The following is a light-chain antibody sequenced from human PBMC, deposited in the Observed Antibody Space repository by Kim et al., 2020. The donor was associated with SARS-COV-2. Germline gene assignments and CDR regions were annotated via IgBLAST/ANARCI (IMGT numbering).Light chain of an antibody. CDR2: YDS. J-gene: IGLJ2*01. CDR3: QVWDSSSDHVV. CDR1: KFGSKI. V-gene: IGLV3-21*04. Sequence: SYELTQPPSVSVAPGKTARFTCGENKFGSKIVHCYQQKPGRAPGLVIYYDSDRPSGIPERSSGSNSGNTATLTTSRVEAGDEAAYYCQVWDSSSDHVVFGGGTQLTVL.